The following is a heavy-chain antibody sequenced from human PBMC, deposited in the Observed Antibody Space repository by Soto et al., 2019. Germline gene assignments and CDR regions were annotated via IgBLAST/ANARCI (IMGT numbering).Heavy chain of an antibody. D-gene: IGHD2-21*01. Sequence: ASVKVSRTVSGYTLTQFSMHWVRQAPEKGLEWMGGFDPEDGETIYAQKFQGRLTMTEDTSTDTAYMELNSLRSEDTAVYYCAFHIYYWGQGTQVTVSS. CDR1: GYTLTQFS. CDR2: FDPEDGET. V-gene: IGHV1-24*01. CDR3: AFHIYY. J-gene: IGHJ4*02.